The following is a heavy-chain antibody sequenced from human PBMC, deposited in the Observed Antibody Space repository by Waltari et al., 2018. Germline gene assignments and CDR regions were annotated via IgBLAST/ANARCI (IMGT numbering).Heavy chain of an antibody. J-gene: IGHJ4*02. CDR2: IRYDGSNK. CDR1: GFTFSSYG. D-gene: IGHD6-19*01. V-gene: IGHV3-30*02. CDR3: AKERSSGWYYFDY. Sequence: QVQLVESGGGVVQPGRSLRLSCAASGFTFSSYGMHWVRQAPGKGLEWVAFIRYDGSNKYYADSVKGRFTISRDNSKNTLYLQMNSLRAEDTAVYYCAKERSSGWYYFDYWGQGTLVTVSS.